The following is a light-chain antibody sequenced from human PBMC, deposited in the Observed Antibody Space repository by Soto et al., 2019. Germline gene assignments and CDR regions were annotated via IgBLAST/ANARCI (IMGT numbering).Light chain of an antibody. CDR3: QQRYNTPPT. J-gene: IGKJ1*01. CDR1: QSISIY. Sequence: DIQMTQSPSSLSASVGDRVTITCRASQSISIYFNWYQQKPGKDPKXLIYAASNLQSGVPSRFSGGGSGTDLTITISSLKPEDFATDVCQQRYNTPPTFGQGTKVDIK. CDR2: AAS. V-gene: IGKV1-39*01.